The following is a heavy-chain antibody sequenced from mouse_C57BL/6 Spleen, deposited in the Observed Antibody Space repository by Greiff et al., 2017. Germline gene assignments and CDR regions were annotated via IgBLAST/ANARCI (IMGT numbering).Heavy chain of an antibody. J-gene: IGHJ2*01. CDR2: ISYDGSN. D-gene: IGHD1-1*01. CDR3: ASGNYYGSSWGY. Sequence: VQLQQSGPGLVKPSQSLSLTCSVTGYSITSGYYWNWIRQFPGNKLEWMGYISYDGSNNYNPSLKNRISITRDTSKNQFFLKLNSVTTEDTATYYCASGNYYGSSWGYWGQGTTLTVSS. V-gene: IGHV3-6*01. CDR1: GYSITSGYY.